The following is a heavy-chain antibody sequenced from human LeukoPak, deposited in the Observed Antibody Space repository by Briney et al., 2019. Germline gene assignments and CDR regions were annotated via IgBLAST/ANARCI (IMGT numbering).Heavy chain of an antibody. CDR3: ARAPPTSGWYLWFDP. V-gene: IGHV3-11*01. CDR1: GFSFSDYY. D-gene: IGHD6-19*01. Sequence: GGSLRLSCAASGFSFSDYYMSWIRQAPGKGLEWVSYISGSGSTMYYADSVKGRFTISRDNTKSSLHLQMNSLGDEDTAVYYCARAPPTSGWYLWFDPWGQGTLVTVSS. J-gene: IGHJ5*02. CDR2: ISGSGSTM.